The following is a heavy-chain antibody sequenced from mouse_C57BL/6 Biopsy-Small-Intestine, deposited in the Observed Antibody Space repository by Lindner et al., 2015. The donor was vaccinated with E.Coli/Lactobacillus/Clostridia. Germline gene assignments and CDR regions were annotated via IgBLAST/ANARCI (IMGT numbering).Heavy chain of an antibody. CDR3: TYDYGTWFAY. CDR1: GYSFTGYF. V-gene: IGHV1-20*01. CDR2: INPDNGDT. Sequence: VQLQESGPELVKPGASMKISCRTSGYSFTGYFMNWVKQGRGKSLEWIGRINPDNGDTFYNQKFKGKATLTVDKSSTTAHMELRSLTSEDSAVYYCTYDYGTWFAYWGQGTLVTVSA. D-gene: IGHD2-4*01. J-gene: IGHJ3*01.